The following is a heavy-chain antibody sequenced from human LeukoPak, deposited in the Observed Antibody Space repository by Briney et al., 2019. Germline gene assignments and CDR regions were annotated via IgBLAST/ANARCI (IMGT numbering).Heavy chain of an antibody. CDR1: GIIFSNYA. D-gene: IGHD1-26*01. CDR2: ISSDGGST. J-gene: IGHJ2*01. V-gene: IGHV3-64*01. Sequence: GGSLRLSCAASGIIFSNYAMHWVRQGPGKGLECISTISSDGGSTYYANSVKGRFTISRDNSKNTLYLQICSLRAKDMAVYYCARGRQGAKTRYFDLWGRGTRVTVSS. CDR3: ARGRQGAKTRYFDL.